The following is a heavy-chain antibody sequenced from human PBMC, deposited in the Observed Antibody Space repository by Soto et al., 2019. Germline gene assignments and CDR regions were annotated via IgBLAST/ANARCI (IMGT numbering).Heavy chain of an antibody. V-gene: IGHV4-38-2*01. CDR1: GLSISSDPY. D-gene: IGHD1-7*01. J-gene: IGHJ4*02. CDR2: LSHSGRT. CDR3: GNPKTDTELTQAPPLLDS. Sequence: SETLSLTCAVSGLSISSDPYWGWMRQSPGKGLEWIGTLSHSGRTFYNPSLKSRVTISADTTKNQFSLSLTSVTAADTAVYYCGNPKTDTELTQAPPLLDSWGQGTLVTVSS.